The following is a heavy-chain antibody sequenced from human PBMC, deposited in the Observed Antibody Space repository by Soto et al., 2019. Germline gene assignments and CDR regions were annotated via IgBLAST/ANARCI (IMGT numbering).Heavy chain of an antibody. CDR1: GYTFTSYG. Sequence: ASVKVSCKASGYTFTSYGISWVRQAPGQGLEWMGWISAYNGNTNYAQKLQGRVTMTTDTSTSIAYMELRSLRSDDTAVYYCASGYCGGYWPDYWGQGTLVTVSS. J-gene: IGHJ4*02. V-gene: IGHV1-18*01. CDR3: ASGYCGGYWPDY. CDR2: ISAYNGNT. D-gene: IGHD2-21*02.